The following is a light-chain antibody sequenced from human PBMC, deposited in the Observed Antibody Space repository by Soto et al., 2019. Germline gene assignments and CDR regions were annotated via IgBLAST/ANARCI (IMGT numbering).Light chain of an antibody. CDR1: QSISSW. J-gene: IGKJ1*01. CDR2: KAS. Sequence: DIQMTQSPSTLSASVGDRVTITCRASQSISSWLAWYQQKPGKAPKLLIYKASSLESGVPSRFSGSGSGKEFTLTISSLQPDDFATYDCQQYNSSPTFGQGTKVEIK. V-gene: IGKV1-5*03. CDR3: QQYNSSPT.